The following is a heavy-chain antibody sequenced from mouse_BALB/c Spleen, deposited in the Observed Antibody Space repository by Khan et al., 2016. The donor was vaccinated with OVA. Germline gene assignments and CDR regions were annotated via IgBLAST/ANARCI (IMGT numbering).Heavy chain of an antibody. CDR2: INTYIGEP. J-gene: IGHJ3*01. CDR3: ARSNGNYWFAY. CDR1: GYTFTNYG. Sequence: QIQLVQSGPELKKPGETVKISCRASGYTFTNYGMNWVKQAPGQGLKWMGWINTYIGEPTYADDFKGRVAFSLETSASTAYLQINNLKNEDTATYFWARSNGNYWFAYWGQGTLVTVSA. D-gene: IGHD2-1*01. V-gene: IGHV9-3-1*01.